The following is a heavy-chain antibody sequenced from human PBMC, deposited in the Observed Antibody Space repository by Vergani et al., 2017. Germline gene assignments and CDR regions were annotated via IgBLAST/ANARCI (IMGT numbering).Heavy chain of an antibody. CDR2: LSTTGGA. Sequence: VQLVESGGGLVPPGRSLRLSCAASGFSFGDYAMTWVRQAPGKGLEWIGSLSTTGGATHASHNPSLESRVSISVDTSKSQFSLRLTSVTAADSAIYYCAGDTHSWQRADRWGQGLLVSVSS. CDR3: AGDTHSWQRADR. V-gene: IGHV4-4*09. CDR1: GFSFGDYA. J-gene: IGHJ5*02. D-gene: IGHD6-13*01.